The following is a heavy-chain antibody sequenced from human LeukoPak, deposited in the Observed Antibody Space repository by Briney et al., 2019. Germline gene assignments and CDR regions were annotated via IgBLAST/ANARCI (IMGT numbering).Heavy chain of an antibody. J-gene: IGHJ5*02. CDR2: INHSGST. V-gene: IGHV4-34*01. Sequence: SETLSLTCAVYGGSFSGYYWSWIRQPPGKGLDWIGEINHSGSTNYNPSLKSRVTISVDTSKNQFSLKLSSVTAADTAVYYCARKRPRGIAAAGTFDPWGQGTLVTVSS. CDR1: GGSFSGYY. CDR3: ARKRPRGIAAAGTFDP. D-gene: IGHD6-13*01.